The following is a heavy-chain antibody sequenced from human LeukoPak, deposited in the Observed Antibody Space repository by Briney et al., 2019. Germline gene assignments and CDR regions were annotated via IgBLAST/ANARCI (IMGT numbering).Heavy chain of an antibody. V-gene: IGHV4-59*08. CDR2: IYYSGST. CDR1: GGSISGYY. CDR3: AGPRSYFDY. Sequence: SETLSLTCTVSGGSISGYYWTWIRQPPGKRLEWIGYIYYSGSTNYNPSLKTRVTISVDMSKNQFSLKLSSVTAADTAVYYCAGPRSYFDYWGQGTLVTVSS. J-gene: IGHJ4*02.